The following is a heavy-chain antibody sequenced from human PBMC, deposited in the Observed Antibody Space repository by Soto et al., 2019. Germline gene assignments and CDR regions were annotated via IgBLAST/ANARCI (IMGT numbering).Heavy chain of an antibody. J-gene: IGHJ6*02. Sequence: GASVKVSCKASGGTFSSYAISWVRQAPGQGLEWMGGIIPIFGTANYAQKFQGRVTITADKSTSTAYMELSSLRSEDTAVYYCARDSDTMVRGGGALYGMDVWGQGTTVTVSS. CDR2: IIPIFGTA. CDR1: GGTFSSYA. CDR3: ARDSDTMVRGGGALYGMDV. D-gene: IGHD3-10*01. V-gene: IGHV1-69*06.